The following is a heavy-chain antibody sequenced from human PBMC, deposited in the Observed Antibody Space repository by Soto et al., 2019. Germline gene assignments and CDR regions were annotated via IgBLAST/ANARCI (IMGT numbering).Heavy chain of an antibody. CDR2: IIPIFGTA. J-gene: IGHJ4*02. Sequence: QVQLVQSGAEVKKPGSSVKVSCKASGGTFSSYAISWVRQAPGQGLEWMGGIIPIFGTANYAQKFQGRVPITADESTSTAYMELSSLRSEDTGVYYCARDLTEDVVVAATGLAYWGQGTLVTVSS. CDR1: GGTFSSYA. V-gene: IGHV1-69*01. CDR3: ARDLTEDVVVAATGLAY. D-gene: IGHD2-15*01.